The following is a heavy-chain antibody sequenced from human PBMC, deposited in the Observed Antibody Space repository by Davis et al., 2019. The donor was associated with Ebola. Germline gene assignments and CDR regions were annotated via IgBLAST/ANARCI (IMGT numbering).Heavy chain of an antibody. CDR1: GFTFSSYA. J-gene: IGHJ4*02. V-gene: IGHV3-23*01. CDR2: ISGSGGST. CDR3: AKGSGIRVVPAEFDY. D-gene: IGHD2-2*01. Sequence: GESLKISCAASGFTFSSYAMSWVRQAPGKGLEWVSAISGSGGSTYYADSVKGRFTISRDNSKNTLYLQRNSLRAEDTAVYYCAKGSGIRVVPAEFDYWGQGTLVTVSS.